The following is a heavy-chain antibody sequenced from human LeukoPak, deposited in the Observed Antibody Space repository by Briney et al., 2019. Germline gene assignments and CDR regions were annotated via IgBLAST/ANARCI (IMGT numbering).Heavy chain of an antibody. D-gene: IGHD3-3*01. CDR1: GFTFSSYA. CDR2: ISGSGGST. V-gene: IGHV3-23*01. CDR3: AKDIFGQIDAFDV. J-gene: IGHJ3*01. Sequence: GGSLRLSCAASGFTFSSYAMSWVRQAPGKGLEWVSAISGSGGSTYYADSVKGRFTISRDNSKNALYLQMNSLRAEDTAVYYCAKDIFGQIDAFDVWGQGTMVTVSS.